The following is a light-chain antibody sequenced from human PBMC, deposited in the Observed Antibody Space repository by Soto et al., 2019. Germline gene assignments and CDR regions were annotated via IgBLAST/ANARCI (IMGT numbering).Light chain of an antibody. CDR3: TSYVGNDIWL. CDR1: SSDVGAYKY. Sequence: QSALTQPPSASGSPGQSVTISCTGTSSDVGAYKYVSWYQQYPGKAPKLMIYEVTKRPSGVPDRFSGSKSGNTASLTVSGLQAEDEADYSCTSYVGNDIWLFGGGTKLTVL. J-gene: IGLJ3*02. V-gene: IGLV2-8*01. CDR2: EVT.